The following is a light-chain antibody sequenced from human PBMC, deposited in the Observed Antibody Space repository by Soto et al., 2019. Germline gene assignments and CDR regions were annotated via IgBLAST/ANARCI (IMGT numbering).Light chain of an antibody. V-gene: IGLV2-14*03. Sequence: QSVLTQPASVSGSPGQSITISCTGTSSDVGGYDYVSWYQQHPGKAPKLMIYDVSNRPSGVSNRFSGSKSDNTASLTISGLQAEDEADHYCNSYTSSGSLGGVFGSGTKVTVL. J-gene: IGLJ1*01. CDR3: NSYTSSGSLGGV. CDR1: SSDVGGYDY. CDR2: DVS.